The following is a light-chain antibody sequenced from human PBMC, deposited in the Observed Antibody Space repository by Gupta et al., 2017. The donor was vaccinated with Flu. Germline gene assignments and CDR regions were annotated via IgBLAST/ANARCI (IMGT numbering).Light chain of an antibody. Sequence: DIQMTQYTSSMSASVGDRVTITCRASQSISSYLNWYQQKPGKAPKLLIYAASSLQSGVPSRFSGSGSGTDFTLTISSLQPEDFAAYYCQQSCSTPLTFGPGTKVEIK. CDR1: QSISSY. V-gene: IGKV1-39*01. CDR2: AAS. CDR3: QQSCSTPLT. J-gene: IGKJ3*01.